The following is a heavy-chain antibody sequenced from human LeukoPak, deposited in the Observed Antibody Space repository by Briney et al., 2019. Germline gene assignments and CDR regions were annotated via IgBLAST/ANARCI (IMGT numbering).Heavy chain of an antibody. D-gene: IGHD1-1*01. CDR1: GYSFTTYW. V-gene: IGHV5-51*01. CDR2: IYPGDSDT. Sequence: GESLKISCKGSGYSFTTYWIGWVRQMPGKGLEWMGIIYPGDSDTRYSPSFQGQVTISADKSISTAYLQRSSLKASDTAMYYCARRPVDDDWHFDLWGRGTLVTVSS. J-gene: IGHJ2*01. CDR3: ARRPVDDDWHFDL.